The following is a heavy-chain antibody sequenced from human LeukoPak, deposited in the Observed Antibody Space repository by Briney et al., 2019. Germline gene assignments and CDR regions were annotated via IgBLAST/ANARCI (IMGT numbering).Heavy chain of an antibody. D-gene: IGHD3-3*01. CDR1: GGSFSGYY. J-gene: IGHJ4*02. Sequence: PSETLSLTCAVYGGSFSGYYWSWIRQPPGKGLEWIGEINHSGSTNYNPSLKSRVTISVDTSKNQFSLKLSSVTAADTAVYYCARGVYYDFWSGYLVDYWGQGTLVTVSS. CDR3: ARGVYYDFWSGYLVDY. V-gene: IGHV4-34*01. CDR2: INHSGST.